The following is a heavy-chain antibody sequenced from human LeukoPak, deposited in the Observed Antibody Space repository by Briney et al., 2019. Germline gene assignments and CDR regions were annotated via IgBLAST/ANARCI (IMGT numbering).Heavy chain of an antibody. Sequence: GGSLRLSCAASGFTFSNYWMHWVRHAPGKGLVWVSRINNDGSSTTYADSVKGRFTISRDNAKNTLYLQMDSLRPEDTAVYYCARKTGIDYWGQGTLVTVSS. CDR1: GFTFSNYW. V-gene: IGHV3-74*01. CDR3: ARKTGIDY. D-gene: IGHD1-1*01. J-gene: IGHJ4*02. CDR2: INNDGSST.